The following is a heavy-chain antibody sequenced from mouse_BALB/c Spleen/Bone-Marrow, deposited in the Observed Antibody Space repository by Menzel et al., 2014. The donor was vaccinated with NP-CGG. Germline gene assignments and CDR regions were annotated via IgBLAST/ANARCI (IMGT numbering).Heavy chain of an antibody. CDR2: ISSSGSYT. Sequence: VQLVESGGGLAKPGGSLQLSCAASGFTFSTYAMSWVRQTPEKRLEWVATISSSGSYTYYPDSVKGRFTISRDNAKNTLYLQMSSLRSEDTAMFYCSRLRMITTYFDVWGAGTTVTVSS. CDR1: GFTFSTYA. D-gene: IGHD2-4*01. V-gene: IGHV5-9-3*01. CDR3: SRLRMITTYFDV. J-gene: IGHJ1*01.